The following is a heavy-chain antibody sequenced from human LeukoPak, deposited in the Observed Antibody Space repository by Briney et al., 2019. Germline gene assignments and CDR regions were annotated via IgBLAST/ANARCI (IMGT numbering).Heavy chain of an antibody. Sequence: GGPLRLSCAASGFTFSSYGMHWVRQAPGKGLEWVAVISYDGSNKYYADSVKGRFTISRDNSKNTLYLQMNSLRAEDTAVYYCAKDQGVVPAAMTLYYYYYGMDVWGKGTTVTVSS. V-gene: IGHV3-30*18. CDR1: GFTFSSYG. D-gene: IGHD2-2*01. J-gene: IGHJ6*04. CDR2: ISYDGSNK. CDR3: AKDQGVVPAAMTLYYYYYGMDV.